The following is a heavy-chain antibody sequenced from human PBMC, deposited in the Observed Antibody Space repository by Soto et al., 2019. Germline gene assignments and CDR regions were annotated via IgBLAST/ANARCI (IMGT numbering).Heavy chain of an antibody. D-gene: IGHD2-15*01. V-gene: IGHV1-46*03. CDR2: INPSGGST. CDR3: ARGTGLGYCSGGSCYSDYYYGMDV. CDR1: GYTFTSYY. Sequence: GASVKVSCKASGYTFTSYYMHWVRQAPGQGLEWMGIINPSGGSTSYAQKFQGRVTMTRDTSTSTVYMELSSLRSEDTAVYYCARGTGLGYCSGGSCYSDYYYGMDVWGQGTTVTVSS. J-gene: IGHJ6*02.